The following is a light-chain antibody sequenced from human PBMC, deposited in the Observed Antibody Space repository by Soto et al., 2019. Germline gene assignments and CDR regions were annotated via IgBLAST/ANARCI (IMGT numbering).Light chain of an antibody. CDR3: GTWDSRLSVVV. V-gene: IGLV1-51*01. Sequence: QSVLTQPPSVSAAPGQKVTISCSGSSSNIGNNYVSWYQQLPGTAPKLLIYDNNKRPSGIPDRFSGSKSGTSATLGITGLQTGDEADYYCGTWDSRLSVVVFGGGTKLTV. J-gene: IGLJ2*01. CDR1: SSNIGNNY. CDR2: DNN.